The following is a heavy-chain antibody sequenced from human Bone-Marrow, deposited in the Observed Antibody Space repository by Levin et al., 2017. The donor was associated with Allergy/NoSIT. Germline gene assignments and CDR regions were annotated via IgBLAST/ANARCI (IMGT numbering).Heavy chain of an antibody. CDR2: IKEDGSDK. CDR3: ARSIAAPGDY. D-gene: IGHD6-13*01. CDR1: GFTFISYW. J-gene: IGHJ4*02. V-gene: IGHV3-7*03. Sequence: ETLSLTCAASGFTFISYWMSWVRQAPGKGLEWVANIKEDGSDKYYVDSVKGRFTISRDNAKNSLHLQMNSLRAEDTAVYYCARSIAAPGDYWGQGTLVTVSS.